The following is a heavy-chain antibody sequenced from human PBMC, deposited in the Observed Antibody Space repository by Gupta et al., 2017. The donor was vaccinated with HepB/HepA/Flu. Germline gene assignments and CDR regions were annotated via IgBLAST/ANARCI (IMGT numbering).Heavy chain of an antibody. V-gene: IGHV3-74*01. J-gene: IGHJ4*02. D-gene: IGHD5-18*01. Sequence: EVQLMESGGGLVQPGGSLRLPCAASGFTSSAYWMHWIRHTPGKGLVWVSRINADGTTTDYADNVKGRFTISRDNAKNTLYLQMNSLRGEDTAVYYCVRDIGYTYGYPFEYWGQGTLVTVSS. CDR3: VRDIGYTYGYPFEY. CDR1: GFTSSAYW. CDR2: INADGTTT.